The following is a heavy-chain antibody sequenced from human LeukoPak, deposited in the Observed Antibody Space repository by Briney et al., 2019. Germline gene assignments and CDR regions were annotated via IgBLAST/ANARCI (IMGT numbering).Heavy chain of an antibody. CDR1: GYTFTSYA. Sequence: ASVKVSCKASGYTFTSYAMHWVRQAPGQRLEYMGWSNAGNGNTKYSQEFQGRVTITRDTSATTAYMELSRLRSDDTAVYYCARVKYYDSSGYFGYWGQGTLVTVSS. V-gene: IGHV1-3*02. J-gene: IGHJ4*02. CDR3: ARVKYYDSSGYFGY. D-gene: IGHD3-22*01. CDR2: SNAGNGNT.